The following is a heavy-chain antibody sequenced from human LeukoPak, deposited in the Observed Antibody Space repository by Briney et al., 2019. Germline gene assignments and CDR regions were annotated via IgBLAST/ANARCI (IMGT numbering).Heavy chain of an antibody. Sequence: GGSLRLSCAASGFTFSDYYMSWIRQAPGKGLEWVSYIGSSSSYTNYADSVKGRFTISRDNAKNSLYLQMNSLRVEDTAVYYCAGGANHPWFDYWGQGALVTVSS. CDR2: IGSSSSYT. CDR1: GFTFSDYY. CDR3: AGGANHPWFDY. J-gene: IGHJ4*02. V-gene: IGHV3-11*06. D-gene: IGHD1-14*01.